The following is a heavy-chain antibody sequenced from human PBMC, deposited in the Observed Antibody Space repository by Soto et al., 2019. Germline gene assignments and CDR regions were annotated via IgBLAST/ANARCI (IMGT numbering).Heavy chain of an antibody. V-gene: IGHV1-24*01. CDR1: GYTLTELS. Sequence: ASVKVSCKVSGYTLTELSMRWVRQAPGKGLEWMGSFDPEDGETIYAQKFQGRVTMTEDTSTDTAYMELSSLRSEDTAVYYCATDRGGGVIVQYYYYYGMDVWGQGTTVTVSS. D-gene: IGHD3-16*02. CDR3: ATDRGGGVIVQYYYYYGMDV. CDR2: FDPEDGET. J-gene: IGHJ6*02.